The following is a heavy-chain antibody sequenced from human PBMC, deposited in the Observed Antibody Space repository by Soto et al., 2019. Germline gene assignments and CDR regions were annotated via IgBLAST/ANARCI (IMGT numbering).Heavy chain of an antibody. CDR1: GGSISSGGYY. D-gene: IGHD2-2*01. CDR2: IYYSGST. J-gene: IGHJ4*02. V-gene: IGHV4-31*03. CDR3: ARSSTSANYFDY. Sequence: QVQLQESGPGLVKPSQTLSLTCTVSGGSISSGGYYWSWIRQHPGKGLEWIGYIYYSGSTYYNPSPNSRVTISVDTSNNQFSLKLNSVTAADTAVYYCARSSTSANYFDYWGQGTLVTVSS.